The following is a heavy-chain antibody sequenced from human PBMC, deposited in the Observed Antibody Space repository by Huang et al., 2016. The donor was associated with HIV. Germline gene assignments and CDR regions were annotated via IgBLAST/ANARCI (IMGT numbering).Heavy chain of an antibody. CDR3: ARDLWLRDLYYYYYMDV. Sequence: QVQLVESGGGVVQPGRSLRLSCAAPRFTFSNYALHWVLQGPCMGVEWVAGISYDGINKYYADSVKGRFTISRDNSRNTLYLQMNSLRAEDTAVYYCARDLWLRDLYYYYYMDVWGKGTTVTVSS. J-gene: IGHJ6*03. CDR2: ISYDGINK. D-gene: IGHD5-12*01. CDR1: RFTFSNYA. V-gene: IGHV3-30-3*01.